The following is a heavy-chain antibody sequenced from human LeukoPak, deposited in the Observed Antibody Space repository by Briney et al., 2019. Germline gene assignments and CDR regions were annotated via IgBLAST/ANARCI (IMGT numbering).Heavy chain of an antibody. J-gene: IGHJ6*02. CDR3: AKSLGGRNYCYLGIDV. V-gene: IGHV3-23*01. CDR1: GFTFSSYA. CDR2: ISGSGGRT. D-gene: IGHD3-22*01. Sequence: GGSLRLSCVDSGFTFSSYALSWVRQAPGKGLEWVSGISGSGGRTDYADSVRGRFTITRDNSKNTLYLQMNSLRAEDTAVYYYAKSLGGRNYCYLGIDVWGQGTTVTVAS.